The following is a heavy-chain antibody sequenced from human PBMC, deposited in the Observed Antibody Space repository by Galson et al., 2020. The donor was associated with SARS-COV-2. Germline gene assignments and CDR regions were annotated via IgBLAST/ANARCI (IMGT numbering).Heavy chain of an antibody. CDR2: IKTKIDGGTA. CDR1: GITFTYAC. Sequence: GGSLRLSCAASGITFTYACMSWVRQAPGKGLEWVGRIKTKIDGGTADYAAPVKGRFTISRDDSKNTLYLQMNSLTTEDTAVYYCTTDDGTYGNYYYMDVWGKGTTVSVSS. J-gene: IGHJ6*03. V-gene: IGHV3-15*01. CDR3: TTDDGTYGNYYYMDV. D-gene: IGHD3-10*01.